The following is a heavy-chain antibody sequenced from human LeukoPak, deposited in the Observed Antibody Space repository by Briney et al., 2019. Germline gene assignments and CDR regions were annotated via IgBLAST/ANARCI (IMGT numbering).Heavy chain of an antibody. Sequence: PGGTLRLSCAASGFTFSSYGMHWVRQAPGKGLEGVAVIWYDGGNKYYADSVKGRFTISSDNSNNKLYLQMNSLRAKDTAVYYCAKDSGSGRIAAAGTFPFDYWGQGTLVTVSS. CDR3: AKDSGSGRIAAAGTFPFDY. D-gene: IGHD6-13*01. J-gene: IGHJ4*02. CDR1: GFTFSSYG. CDR2: IWYDGGNK. V-gene: IGHV3-33*06.